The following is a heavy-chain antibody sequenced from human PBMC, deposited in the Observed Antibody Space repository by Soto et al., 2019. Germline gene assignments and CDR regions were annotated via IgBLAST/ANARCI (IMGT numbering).Heavy chain of an antibody. J-gene: IGHJ4*02. CDR3: ARDLDGSGSYYTGY. V-gene: IGHV1-18*01. CDR2: ISPYKGNT. CDR1: GYTFPNYG. Sequence: ASVKVSCKASGYTFPNYGISWVRQAPGQGFEWMGWISPYKGNTNYAQKLQGRVTMTTDTSTSTAYMELRSLRSDDTAIYYCARDLDGSGSYYTGYWGQGTLVTVSS. D-gene: IGHD3-10*01.